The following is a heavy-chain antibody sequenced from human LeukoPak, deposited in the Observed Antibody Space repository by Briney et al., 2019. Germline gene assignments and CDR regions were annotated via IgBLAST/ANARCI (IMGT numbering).Heavy chain of an antibody. Sequence: PSETLSLTCTFSGGSISSYYWSWIRQPLGKGLEWIGYISYSGSTNYNPSLKSRVTISVDTSKNQFSLKLSSVTAADTAIYYCARENTDWYYFDYWGQGTLVTVSS. CDR3: ARENTDWYYFDY. CDR2: ISYSGST. V-gene: IGHV4-59*01. J-gene: IGHJ4*02. D-gene: IGHD3-9*01. CDR1: GGSISSYY.